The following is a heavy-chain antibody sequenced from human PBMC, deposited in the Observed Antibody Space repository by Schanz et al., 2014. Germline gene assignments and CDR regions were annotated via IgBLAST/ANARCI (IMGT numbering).Heavy chain of an antibody. CDR3: AKGRFGELSAFGI. V-gene: IGHV3-23*01. CDR1: GFSFSSYA. Sequence: EVQLLESGGGLVEPGGSLRLSCAASGFSFSSYAMGWVRQARGKGLEWVSAMNESHSTIYYADSVRGRFTISRDNAENTLFLQMISLRAEDTSVYYCAKGRFGELSAFGIWGQGTMVTVSS. D-gene: IGHD3-10*01. J-gene: IGHJ3*02. CDR2: MNESHSTI.